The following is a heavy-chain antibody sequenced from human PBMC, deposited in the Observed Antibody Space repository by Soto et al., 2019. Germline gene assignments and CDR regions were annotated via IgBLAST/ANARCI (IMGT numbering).Heavy chain of an antibody. J-gene: IGHJ4*02. CDR2: IYRSGTT. V-gene: IGHV4-31*03. CDR1: GGAISTGDYY. Sequence: QVQLQESGPGLVKPSQTLSLTCTVSGGAISTGDYYWSWIRQHPGKGLEWIGYIYRSGTTLYNPSLKSRFSISVDTSKNQFSLRLTSVTAADAAVYYCVRVFYLRGAGQTYLDLWGQGTLVTVSS. CDR3: VRVFYLRGAGQTYLDL. D-gene: IGHD1-26*01.